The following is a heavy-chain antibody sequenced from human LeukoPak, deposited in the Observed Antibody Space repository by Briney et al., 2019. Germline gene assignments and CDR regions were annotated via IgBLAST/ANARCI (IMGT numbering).Heavy chain of an antibody. V-gene: IGHV4-34*01. Sequence: SETLSLTCAVSGGSFSGYYWTWIRQPPGKGLEWIGEINHSGSANYNPSLKSRVTISLDTSKNQFSLRLSSVTAADTAVYYCATVTTGAYNWFDPWGQGTLVTVSS. D-gene: IGHD4-11*01. J-gene: IGHJ5*02. CDR1: GGSFSGYY. CDR2: INHSGSA. CDR3: ATVTTGAYNWFDP.